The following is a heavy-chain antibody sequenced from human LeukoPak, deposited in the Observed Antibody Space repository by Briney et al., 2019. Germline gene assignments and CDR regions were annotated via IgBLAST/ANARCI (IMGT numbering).Heavy chain of an antibody. CDR2: ISYDGSNK. CDR3: ARDGLLAVADTYYYYGMDV. D-gene: IGHD6-19*01. CDR1: GFTFSSYA. Sequence: PGGSLRLSCAASGFTFSSYAMHWVRQAPGKGLEWVAVISYDGSNKYYADSVKGRFTISRDNSKNTLYLQMNSLRAEDTAVYYCARDGLLAVADTYYYYGMDVWGQGTTVTVSS. V-gene: IGHV3-30*04. J-gene: IGHJ6*02.